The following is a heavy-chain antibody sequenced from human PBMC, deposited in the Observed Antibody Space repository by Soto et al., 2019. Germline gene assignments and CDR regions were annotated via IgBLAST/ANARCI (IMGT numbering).Heavy chain of an antibody. CDR3: VRGGNAAGAFDI. Sequence: QVQLVESGGDVVQPGRSLRLSCAASGFTFSHYGLHWVRQTPGKGLGWVVVIWDDGNKKFYADSVKGRFTISRDNSENMLYLQMNSLRAEDTAVYFCVRGGNAAGAFDIWGHGTMLTVSS. CDR1: GFTFSHYG. V-gene: IGHV3-33*01. D-gene: IGHD3-16*01. J-gene: IGHJ3*02. CDR2: IWDDGNKK.